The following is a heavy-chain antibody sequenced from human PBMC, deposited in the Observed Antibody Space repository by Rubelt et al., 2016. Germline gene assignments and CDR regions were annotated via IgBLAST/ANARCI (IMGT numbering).Heavy chain of an antibody. D-gene: IGHD2-2*01. CDR3: ARDPSATGPEPVVPAAIDAY. Sequence: GRFTISRDNAKNSLYLQMNSLRAEDTAVYYCARDPSATGPEPVVPAAIDAYWGQGTLVTVSS. V-gene: IGHV3-11*06. J-gene: IGHJ4*02.